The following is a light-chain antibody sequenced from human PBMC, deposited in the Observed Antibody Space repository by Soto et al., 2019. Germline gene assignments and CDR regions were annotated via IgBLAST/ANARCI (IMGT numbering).Light chain of an antibody. CDR2: DAS. J-gene: IGKJ1*01. V-gene: IGKV1-5*01. CDR3: QQYNSYPWT. CDR1: QSISSW. Sequence: DIQMTQSPSTLSASVGDRVTITCRASQSISSWLAWYQQKPGKAPKLLIYDASSLESGVPSRFSGSGSGTEITLTIRSLQPDDFATYYCQQYNSYPWTFGQGTKVEIK.